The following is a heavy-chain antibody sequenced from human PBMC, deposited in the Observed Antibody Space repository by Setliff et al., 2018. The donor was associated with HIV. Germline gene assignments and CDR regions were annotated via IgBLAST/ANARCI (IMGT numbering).Heavy chain of an antibody. CDR2: VSGASRAI. CDR1: GFTLDTYG. CDR3: AKVDSYEGKNFDY. Sequence: ESLKISCGVFGFTLDTYGMNWVRQAPGKGLERISYVSGASRAIYYADSVKGRFTISRDNSKNTLYLQMNSLSAEDTAVYYCAKVDSYEGKNFDYWGQGTLVTVSS. V-gene: IGHV3-48*01. J-gene: IGHJ4*02. D-gene: IGHD5-18*01.